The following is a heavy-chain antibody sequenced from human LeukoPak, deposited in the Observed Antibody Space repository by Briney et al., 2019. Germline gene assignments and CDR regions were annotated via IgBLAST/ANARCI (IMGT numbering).Heavy chain of an antibody. Sequence: PSETLSLTCAVYGGSFSGYYWSWIRQPPGKGLEWIGYIYYSGSTNYNPSLKSRVTISVDTSKNQFSLKLSSVTAADTAVYYCARERKMAKGGFDYWGQGTLVTVSS. J-gene: IGHJ4*02. CDR3: ARERKMAKGGFDY. CDR2: IYYSGST. D-gene: IGHD5-24*01. CDR1: GGSFSGYY. V-gene: IGHV4-59*01.